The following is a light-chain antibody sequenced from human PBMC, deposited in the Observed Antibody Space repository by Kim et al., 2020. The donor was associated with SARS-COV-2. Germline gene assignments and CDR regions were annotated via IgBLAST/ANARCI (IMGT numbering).Light chain of an antibody. CDR3: SSYAGGNNLL. CDR2: EVS. Sequence: GQSVTVSCTGTYNDIGVYNYVSWYQQHPGKAPKLMIYEVSKRPSGVPDRFSGSKSGTTASLTVSGLQAEDEADYYCSSYAGGNNLLFGGGTQLTVL. V-gene: IGLV2-8*01. J-gene: IGLJ2*01. CDR1: YNDIGVYNY.